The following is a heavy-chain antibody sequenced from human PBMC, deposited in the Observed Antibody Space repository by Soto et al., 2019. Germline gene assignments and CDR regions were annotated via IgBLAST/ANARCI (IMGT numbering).Heavy chain of an antibody. V-gene: IGHV3-33*01. J-gene: IGHJ4*02. Sequence: GSRVLGCSASGFTFSSYGVHWVRKAPGKGLEWVAVIWYDGSNKYYADSVKGRFTISRDNSKNTLYLQMKSLRAEDTAVYYCARARRYYDSSGYLDFDYWGQGTLVTVYS. D-gene: IGHD3-22*01. CDR1: GFTFSSYG. CDR2: IWYDGSNK. CDR3: ARARRYYDSSGYLDFDY.